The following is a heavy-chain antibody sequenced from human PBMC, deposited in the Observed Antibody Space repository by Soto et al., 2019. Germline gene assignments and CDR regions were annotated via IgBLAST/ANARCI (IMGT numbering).Heavy chain of an antibody. CDR3: ARGGYCSSTSCYTGYNWFDP. CDR1: GYTFTSYG. V-gene: IGHV1-18*04. CDR2: ISAYNGNT. Sequence: ASVKVSCKASGYTFTSYGISWVRQAPGQGLEWMGWISAYNGNTNYAQKLQGRVTMTTDTSTSTAYMELRSLRSDDTAVYYCARGGYCSSTSCYTGYNWFDPWGQGTLVTVSS. D-gene: IGHD2-2*02. J-gene: IGHJ5*02.